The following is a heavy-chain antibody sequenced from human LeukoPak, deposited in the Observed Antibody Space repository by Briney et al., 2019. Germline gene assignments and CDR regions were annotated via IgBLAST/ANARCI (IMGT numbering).Heavy chain of an antibody. D-gene: IGHD3-10*01. CDR1: GGSISSSSYY. CDR2: IYYSGTT. J-gene: IGHJ6*03. Sequence: SETLSLTCTVSGGSISSSSYYWGWIRQPPGQGLEWIGSIYYSGTTYYNPSLKSRVTISVDTSKNQFSLKLSSVTAADTAVYYCARGRGQYYGSGSYLYYYYYYMDVWGKGTTVTVSS. V-gene: IGHV4-39*07. CDR3: ARGRGQYYGSGSYLYYYYYYMDV.